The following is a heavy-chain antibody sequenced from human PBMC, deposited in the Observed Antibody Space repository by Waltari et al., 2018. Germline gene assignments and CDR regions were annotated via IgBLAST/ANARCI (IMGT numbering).Heavy chain of an antibody. CDR2: ISSSNSTI. D-gene: IGHD3-3*01. Sequence: EVQLVESGGGLVQPGGSLRLSCAASGFTFSRYSMNWVRQAPGKGLEGVAYISSSNSTIYYADSVKGRFTISRDNAKNSLYLQMNSLSAEDTAVYYCARDSYYDFWSGPNLYYYGMDVWGQETTVTVSS. CDR3: ARDSYYDFWSGPNLYYYGMDV. V-gene: IGHV3-48*01. CDR1: GFTFSRYS. J-gene: IGHJ6*02.